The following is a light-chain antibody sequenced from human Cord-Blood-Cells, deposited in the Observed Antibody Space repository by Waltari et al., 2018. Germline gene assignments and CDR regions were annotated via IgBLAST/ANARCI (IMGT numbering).Light chain of an antibody. V-gene: IGKV3-15*01. CDR1: QSVSSN. J-gene: IGKJ1*01. Sequence: EIVMTQSPVTLSVSPGERATLSCRASQSVSSNLAWYQQKPGQAPRLLSYGASTRATGIPARFSGSGSGTEFTLTISSLQSEDFAVYYCQQYNNWTWTFGQGTKVEIK. CDR3: QQYNNWTWT. CDR2: GAS.